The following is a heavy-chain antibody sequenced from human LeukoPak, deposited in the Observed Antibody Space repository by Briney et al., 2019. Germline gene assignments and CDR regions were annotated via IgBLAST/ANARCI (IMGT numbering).Heavy chain of an antibody. V-gene: IGHV4-59*01. CDR2: IHYSGST. Sequence: PSETLSHTCSVSGDSISSYYWSRIRQPPGKGLEWIGYIHYSGSTDYNPSLKSRVTISVDTSKNQFSLQLDSVTAVDTAVYYCARGDGYYFDYWGQGTLVTVSS. D-gene: IGHD5-24*01. J-gene: IGHJ4*02. CDR3: ARGDGYYFDY. CDR1: GDSISSYY.